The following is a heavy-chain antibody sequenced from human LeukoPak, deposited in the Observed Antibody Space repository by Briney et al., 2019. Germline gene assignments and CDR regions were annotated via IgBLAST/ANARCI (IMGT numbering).Heavy chain of an antibody. CDR3: ARERARSYYYYMDV. Sequence: SVKVSCKASGGTFSSYAISWVRQAPGQGLEWMGRIIPIFGTANYAQKFQGRVTITTDESTSTAYMELSSLRFEDTAVYYCARERARSYYYYMDVWGKGTTVTVSS. V-gene: IGHV1-69*05. D-gene: IGHD1-14*01. CDR1: GGTFSSYA. CDR2: IIPIFGTA. J-gene: IGHJ6*03.